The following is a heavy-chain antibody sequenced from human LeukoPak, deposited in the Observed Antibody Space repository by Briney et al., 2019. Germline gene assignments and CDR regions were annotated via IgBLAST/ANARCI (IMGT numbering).Heavy chain of an antibody. CDR3: ARGPYGELGH. D-gene: IGHD4-17*01. CDR1: GGSISSHY. V-gene: IGHV4-59*11. J-gene: IGHJ4*02. Sequence: PSETLSLTCTVSGGSISSHYWSWIRQPPGKGLEWIGYIYYSASTNYTPSLKSRVTISVDTSKNQFSLKLSSVTAADTAVYYCARGPYGELGHWGQGTLVTVSS. CDR2: IYYSAST.